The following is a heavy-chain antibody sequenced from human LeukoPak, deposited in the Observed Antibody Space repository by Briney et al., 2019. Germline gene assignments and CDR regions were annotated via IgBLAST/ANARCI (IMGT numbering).Heavy chain of an antibody. CDR3: ASRYCSGGSCYSDDPFDI. D-gene: IGHD2-15*01. J-gene: IGHJ3*02. V-gene: IGHV5-51*01. Sequence: GESLKISCKGLGYSFSIYWIAWVRQMPGKGLEWMGMIYPGNSKTRYSPSFQGQVTISADKSISTAYLQWSRLKASDTAMYYCASRYCSGGSCYSDDPFDIWGQGTMVTVSS. CDR2: IYPGNSKT. CDR1: GYSFSIYW.